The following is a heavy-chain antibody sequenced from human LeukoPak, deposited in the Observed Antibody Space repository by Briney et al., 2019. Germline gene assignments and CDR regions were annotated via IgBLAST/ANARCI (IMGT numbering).Heavy chain of an antibody. Sequence: PSETLSLTCTVSGGSISSGGYSWSWIRQPPGKGLEWIGYIYHSGSTYYNPSLKSRVTISVDRSKNQFSLKLSSVTAADTAVYYCACGLAKPLIFDYWGQGTLVTVSS. CDR3: ACGLAKPLIFDY. D-gene: IGHD3/OR15-3a*01. V-gene: IGHV4-30-2*01. J-gene: IGHJ4*02. CDR2: IYHSGST. CDR1: GGSISSGGYS.